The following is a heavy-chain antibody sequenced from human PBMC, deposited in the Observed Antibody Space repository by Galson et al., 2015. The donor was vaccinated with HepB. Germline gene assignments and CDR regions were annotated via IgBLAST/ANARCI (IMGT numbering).Heavy chain of an antibody. V-gene: IGHV3-53*01. CDR2: IYSGDST. CDR3: ARSPSRNGYVLDY. CDR1: GFTVSSNS. D-gene: IGHD5-24*01. Sequence: SLRLSCAASGFTVSSNSMTWVRQAPGKGLEWVSVIYSGDSTYYADSVKGRFTISRDNSKNTLYLQMNSLRAEDTAVYYCARSPSRNGYVLDYWGRGTLVTVSS. J-gene: IGHJ4*02.